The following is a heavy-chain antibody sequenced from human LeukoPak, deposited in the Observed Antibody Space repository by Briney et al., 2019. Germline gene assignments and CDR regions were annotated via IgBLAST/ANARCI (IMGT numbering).Heavy chain of an antibody. CDR3: AKVSRITMIVVVIPYFDY. CDR2: IRYDGSNK. CDR1: GFTFSSYG. Sequence: GGSLRLSCAASGFTFSSYGMHWVRQAPGKGLEWVAFIRYDGSNKYYADSVKGRFTISRDNSKNTLYLQMNSLRAEDTAVYYCAKVSRITMIVVVIPYFDYWGQGTLVTVSS. J-gene: IGHJ4*02. D-gene: IGHD3-22*01. V-gene: IGHV3-30*02.